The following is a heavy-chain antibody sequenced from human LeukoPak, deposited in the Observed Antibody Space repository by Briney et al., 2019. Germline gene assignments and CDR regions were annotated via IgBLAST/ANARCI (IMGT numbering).Heavy chain of an antibody. J-gene: IGHJ5*02. V-gene: IGHV1-46*01. CDR2: INPSGGST. CDR3: AGTLTGTTLFDP. Sequence: GASVKVPCKASGYTFTSYYMHWVRQAPGQGLEWMGIINPSGGSTSYAQKFQGRVTMTRDTSTSTVYMELSSLRSEDTAVYYCAGTLTGTTLFDPWGQGTLVTVSS. D-gene: IGHD1-7*01. CDR1: GYTFTSYY.